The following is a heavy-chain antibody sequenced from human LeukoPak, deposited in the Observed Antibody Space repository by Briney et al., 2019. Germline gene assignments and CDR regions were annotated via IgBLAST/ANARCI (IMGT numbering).Heavy chain of an antibody. CDR3: ARDSGFSGTQRGEY. V-gene: IGHV3-30*03. CDR1: GFTFNNYG. Sequence: GGSLRLSCAASGFTFNNYGMHWVRQAPGKGLEWVAVISYDGSNKYYADSVKGRFTISRDYSKNTLYLQMNSLRAEDTAFYYCARDSGFSGTQRGEYWGQGTLVTVSS. CDR2: ISYDGSNK. D-gene: IGHD3/OR15-3a*01. J-gene: IGHJ4*02.